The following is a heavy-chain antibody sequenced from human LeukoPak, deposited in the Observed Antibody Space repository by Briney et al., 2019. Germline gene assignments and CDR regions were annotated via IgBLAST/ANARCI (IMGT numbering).Heavy chain of an antibody. V-gene: IGHV3-49*04. Sequence: GGSLRLSCTASGFTFGDHAMSWVRQAPGKGLEWVGFIRSKAYGGTTEYAATVKGRFTISRDDSKSIAYLQMNSLKTEDTAVYYCSRGPIQLWLHNAMDVWGQGTTVTVSS. J-gene: IGHJ6*02. CDR3: SRGPIQLWLHNAMDV. CDR2: IRSKAYGGTT. CDR1: GFTFGDHA. D-gene: IGHD5-18*01.